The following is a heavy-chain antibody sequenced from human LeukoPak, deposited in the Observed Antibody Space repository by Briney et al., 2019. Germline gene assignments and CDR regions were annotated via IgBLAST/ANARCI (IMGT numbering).Heavy chain of an antibody. V-gene: IGHV3-7*01. CDR2: IKQDGSEM. CDR1: GFTFSSYW. CDR3: ARDPGRGSCFDY. Sequence: GGSLRLSCAASGFTFSSYWMNWVRQAPEKGREWVANIKQDGSEMYYVDSVKGRFTISRDNAKNSLYLQMNNLRVGDTAVYYCARDPGRGSCFDYWGQGTLVTVSS. J-gene: IGHJ4*02. D-gene: IGHD2-15*01.